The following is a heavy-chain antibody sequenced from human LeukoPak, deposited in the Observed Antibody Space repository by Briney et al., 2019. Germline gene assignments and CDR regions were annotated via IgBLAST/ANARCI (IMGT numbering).Heavy chain of an antibody. Sequence: GGSLRLSCAASGFTFSNYAMNWVRQAPGKGLERVSVITGSGGTTFYADSVKGRFTISRDNSKNTVFLQMNSLRAEDTAVYYCAKDFRIGYSAHFDYWGQGALVTVSS. V-gene: IGHV3-23*01. D-gene: IGHD2-21*01. J-gene: IGHJ4*02. CDR3: AKDFRIGYSAHFDY. CDR2: ITGSGGTT. CDR1: GFTFSNYA.